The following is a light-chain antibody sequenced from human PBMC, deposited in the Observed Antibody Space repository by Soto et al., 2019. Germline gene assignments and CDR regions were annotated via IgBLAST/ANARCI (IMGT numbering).Light chain of an antibody. CDR1: QSVSSH. CDR2: GAS. CDR3: QQYGNSHPLT. J-gene: IGKJ4*01. Sequence: EIVLTQCPGTLSLSPGERATLSCRGSQSVSSHLAWYQQRPAQAPRLLIYGASSRATGIPDSFSGSGSATDFTLTISRLQPEDFALYYCQQYGNSHPLTFGGGTQVDIK. V-gene: IGKV3-20*01.